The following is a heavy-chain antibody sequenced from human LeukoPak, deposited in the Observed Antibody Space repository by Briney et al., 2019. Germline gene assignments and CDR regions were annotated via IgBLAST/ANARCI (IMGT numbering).Heavy chain of an antibody. CDR1: GVSISSYY. D-gene: IGHD2-2*02. V-gene: IGHV4-4*07. J-gene: IGHJ3*02. CDR3: ARGCSSTSCYTFGSSSDAFDI. CDR2: IHTSGST. Sequence: KPSETLSLTCTVSGVSISSYYWSWLRQPAGKGLEWIGRIHTSGSTNYNPSLKSRVTMSVDTSKNQFSLKLSSVTAADTAVYYCARGCSSTSCYTFGSSSDAFDIWGQGTMVTVSS.